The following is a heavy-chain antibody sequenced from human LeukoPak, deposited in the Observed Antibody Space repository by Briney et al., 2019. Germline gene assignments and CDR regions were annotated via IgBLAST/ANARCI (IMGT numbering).Heavy chain of an antibody. CDR3: ARGPHYTGSYGRYFDY. V-gene: IGHV4-59*01. CDR2: IYYSGST. J-gene: IGHJ4*02. D-gene: IGHD1-26*01. Sequence: SETLSLTCTVSGGSISSYYWSWIRQPPGKGLEWIGYIYYSGSTNYNPSLKSRVTISVDTSKNQFSLKLSSVTAADTAVYYCARGPHYTGSYGRYFDYWGQGTLVTVSS. CDR1: GGSISSYY.